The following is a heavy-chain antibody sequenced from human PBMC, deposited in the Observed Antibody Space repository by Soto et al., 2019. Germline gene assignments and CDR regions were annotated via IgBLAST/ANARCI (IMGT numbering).Heavy chain of an antibody. J-gene: IGHJ3*02. CDR3: ASYQQSYAFDI. D-gene: IGHD2-2*01. V-gene: IGHV4-31*03. CDR1: GGSISSGGYY. CDR2: IFYSGST. Sequence: QVQLQESGPGLVKPSQTLSLTCTVSGGSISSGGYYWSWIRQHPGKGLEWIGYIFYSGSTYYNPSRKSRVTISVDTSKNQFDPKLSSVTAADTAVYYCASYQQSYAFDIWGQGTMVTVSS.